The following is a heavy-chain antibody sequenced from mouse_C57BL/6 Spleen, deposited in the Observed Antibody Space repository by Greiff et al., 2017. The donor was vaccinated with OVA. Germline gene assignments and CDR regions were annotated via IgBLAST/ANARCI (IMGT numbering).Heavy chain of an antibody. V-gene: IGHV1-42*01. D-gene: IGHD1-2*01. CDR2: INPSTGGT. Sequence: EVQLQESGPELVKPGASVKISCKASGYSFTGYYMNWVKQSPEKSLEWIGEINPSTGGTTYNQKFKAKATLTVDKSSSTAYMQLKSLTSEDSAVYYCARLIDGSLRHWGQGTTLTVSS. CDR1: GYSFTGYY. J-gene: IGHJ2*01. CDR3: ARLIDGSLRH.